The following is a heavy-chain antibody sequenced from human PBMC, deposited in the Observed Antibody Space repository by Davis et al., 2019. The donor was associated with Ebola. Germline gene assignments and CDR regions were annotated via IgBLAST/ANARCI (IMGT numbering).Heavy chain of an antibody. Sequence: GESLKISCAASGFTFSGSAMHWVRQASGKGLEWVGRIRSKANSYATAYAASVKGRFTISRDDSKNTAYLQMNSLKTEDTAVYYCNIAAAGLDYWGQGTLVTVSS. CDR3: NIAAAGLDY. CDR1: GFTFSGSA. D-gene: IGHD6-13*01. V-gene: IGHV3-73*01. J-gene: IGHJ4*02. CDR2: IRSKANSYAT.